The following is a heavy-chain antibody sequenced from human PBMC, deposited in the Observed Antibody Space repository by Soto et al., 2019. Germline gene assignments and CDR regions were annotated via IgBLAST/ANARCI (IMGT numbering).Heavy chain of an antibody. D-gene: IGHD4-17*01. V-gene: IGHV3-23*01. J-gene: IGHJ5*01. CDR2: ITASGGRT. CDR1: GFTFSSYA. CDR3: AKDTRYADYVRWFDS. Sequence: EVHLLESGGGLVQPGGSLRLSCTASGFTFSSYAMTWVRQAPGRGLEGVSGITASGGRTFYADSVKGRFTISSDNSRSTLYLQMNGLRAEDTAVYYCAKDTRYADYVRWFDSWGQGTLVTVSS.